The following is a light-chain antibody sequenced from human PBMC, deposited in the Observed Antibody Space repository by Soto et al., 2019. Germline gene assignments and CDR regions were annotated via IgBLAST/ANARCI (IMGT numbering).Light chain of an antibody. Sequence: QSVLTQPPSVSGAPGQRVTISCTGSSSNIGAGYDVHWYQQLPGTAPKLLISGNTNRPSGVPDRFSGSKSGTSASLAITGLRGEDGGDFYSQSYKNPRGLVLGGGPKLTVL. V-gene: IGLV1-40*01. J-gene: IGLJ2*01. CDR2: GNT. CDR3: QSYKNPRGLV. CDR1: SSNIGAGYD.